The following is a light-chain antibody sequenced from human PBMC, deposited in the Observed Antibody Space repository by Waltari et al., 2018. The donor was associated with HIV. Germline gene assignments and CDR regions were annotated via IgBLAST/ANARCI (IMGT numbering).Light chain of an antibody. CDR3: GSYTATNSMM. CDR2: EVS. J-gene: IGLJ3*02. V-gene: IGLV2-14*01. Sequence: QSALTQPAYVSGSPGQSLTIPCTGPPSPPDSFSSVSLYQQPPAKVPTLTLYEVSFRASGVSNRFSASKSGNTTSLTISGLQAEDEAVYYCGSYTATNSMMFGGGTKLTVL. CDR1: PSPPDSFSS.